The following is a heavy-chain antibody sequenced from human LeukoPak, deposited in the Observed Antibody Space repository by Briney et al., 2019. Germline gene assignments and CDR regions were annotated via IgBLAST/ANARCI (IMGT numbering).Heavy chain of an antibody. CDR1: GFTFADYA. J-gene: IGHJ4*02. D-gene: IGHD6-19*01. CDR2: ISWNSGSI. V-gene: IGHV3-9*01. CDR3: CIAVAGTIDY. Sequence: ARSLRLSCAASGFTFADYAMHWVRQAAGKGMEGVSGISWNSGSIGYAGSVKGRFTISRDNAKNSLYLQMNSLRAEDTALYYCCIAVAGTIDYWGQGTLVTVSS.